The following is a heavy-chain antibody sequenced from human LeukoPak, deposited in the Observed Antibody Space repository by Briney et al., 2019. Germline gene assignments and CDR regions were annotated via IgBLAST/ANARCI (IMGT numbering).Heavy chain of an antibody. CDR1: GYSFTSYW. CDR2: IYPGDSDT. D-gene: IGHD3-16*02. CDR3: ARHAYDYAWGSYRSQSLDY. J-gene: IGHJ4*02. V-gene: IGHV5-51*01. Sequence: GESLKISCKGSGYSFTSYWIGWVRQMPGKGLEWMGIIYPGDSDTRYSPSFQGQVTISADKSISTAYLQWSSLKASDTAMYYCARHAYDYAWGSYRSQSLDYWGQGTLVTVSS.